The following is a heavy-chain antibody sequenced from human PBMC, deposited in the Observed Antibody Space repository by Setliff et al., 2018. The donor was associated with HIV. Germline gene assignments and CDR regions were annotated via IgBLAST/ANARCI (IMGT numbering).Heavy chain of an antibody. D-gene: IGHD3-22*01. CDR3: ARSPLGGYYYDNSGYHDY. Sequence: SETLSLTCTVSGGSISSSTYYWGWIRQPPGKGLEWIGSIYYSGSTYYNPSLKSRVTISVDTSKNQFSLKLSSVTAADTAVYYCARSPLGGYYYDNSGYHDYWGQGTLVTVSS. CDR2: IYYSGST. V-gene: IGHV4-39*01. J-gene: IGHJ4*02. CDR1: GGSISSSTYY.